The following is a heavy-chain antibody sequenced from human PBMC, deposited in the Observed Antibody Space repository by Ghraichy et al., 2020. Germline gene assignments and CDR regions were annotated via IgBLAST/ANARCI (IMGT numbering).Heavy chain of an antibody. J-gene: IGHJ4*02. V-gene: IGHV4-39*01. D-gene: IGHD3-10*01. CDR1: GGSISSSSYY. CDR2: IYYSGST. CDR3: ARQSPLLYPTYYYGSGKLDY. Sequence: GSLRLSCTVSGGSISSSSYYWGWIRQPPGKGLEWIGSIYYSGSTYYNPSLKSRVTISVDTSKNQFSLKLSSVTAADTVVYYCARQSPLLYPTYYYGSGKLDYWGQGTLVTVSS.